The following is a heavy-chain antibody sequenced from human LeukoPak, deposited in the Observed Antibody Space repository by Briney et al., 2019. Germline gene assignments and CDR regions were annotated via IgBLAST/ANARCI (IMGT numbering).Heavy chain of an antibody. Sequence: GGSLRLSCAASGFTFSDYNMRWIRQAPGKGLEWVSSISRSGSTKYYADSVKGRFTISRDNAKNSLFLQMNSLRAEDTAVYYCARDGSDGYNPWGQGTLVTVSS. J-gene: IGHJ5*02. CDR3: ARDGSDGYNP. CDR2: ISRSGSTK. D-gene: IGHD5-24*01. V-gene: IGHV3-11*01. CDR1: GFTFSDYN.